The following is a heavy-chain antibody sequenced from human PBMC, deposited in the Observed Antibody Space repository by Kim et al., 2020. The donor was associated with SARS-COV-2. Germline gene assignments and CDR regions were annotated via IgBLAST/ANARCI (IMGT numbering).Heavy chain of an antibody. D-gene: IGHD2-2*01. V-gene: IGHV4-34*01. CDR1: GGSFSGYY. J-gene: IGHJ6*03. CDR2: INHSGST. Sequence: SETLSLTCAVYGGSFSGYYWSWIRQPPGKGLEWIGEINHSGSTNYNPSLKSRVTISVDTSKNQFSLQLSSVTAADTAVYSCARGISSTLLDSTYYYYYY. CDR3: ARGISSTLLDSTYYYYYY.